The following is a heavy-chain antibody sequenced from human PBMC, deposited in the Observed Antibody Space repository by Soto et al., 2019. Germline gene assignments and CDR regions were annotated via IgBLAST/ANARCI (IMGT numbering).Heavy chain of an antibody. V-gene: IGHV3-7*01. Sequence: EVQLVESGGGLVQPGGSLRLSCTAAGFTFSDSWMTWVRQAPGKGLEWVARIKPDESEKKYADSVKGRFSISRDNAKNSRYLPMYSLRGEDTAVYDCVIGGSNYASGGQGTLVTVSS. J-gene: IGHJ4*02. CDR3: VIGGSNYAS. CDR1: GFTFSDSW. D-gene: IGHD4-4*01. CDR2: IKPDESEK.